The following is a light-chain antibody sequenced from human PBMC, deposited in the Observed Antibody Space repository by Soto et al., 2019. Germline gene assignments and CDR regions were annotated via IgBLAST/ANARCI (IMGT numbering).Light chain of an antibody. CDR3: QQRSNWALT. Sequence: EIVLTQSPATLSLSPGERATLSCRASQSVSSYLAWYQQKPGQAPRLLIYDASNRATGIPARFSGSGSGTDFTLTISSLEHEDLAVYYCQQRSNWALTVGGGTKVEIK. CDR1: QSVSSY. V-gene: IGKV3-11*01. J-gene: IGKJ4*01. CDR2: DAS.